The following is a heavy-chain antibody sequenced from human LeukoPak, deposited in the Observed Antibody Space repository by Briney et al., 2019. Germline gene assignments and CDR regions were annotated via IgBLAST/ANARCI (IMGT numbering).Heavy chain of an antibody. J-gene: IGHJ4*02. CDR3: ARGPNSNWSGLDF. V-gene: IGHV3-74*01. CDR1: GFSFSGHW. CDR2: ISPTGSTT. Sequence: GGSQRLSRTASGFSFSGHWMHWARQLPGKGLVWVSRISPTGSTTSYADSVKGRFTVSRDNAKNTLYLQVNNLRAEDTAVYYCARGPNSNWSGLDFWGQGTLLTVSS. D-gene: IGHD6-6*01.